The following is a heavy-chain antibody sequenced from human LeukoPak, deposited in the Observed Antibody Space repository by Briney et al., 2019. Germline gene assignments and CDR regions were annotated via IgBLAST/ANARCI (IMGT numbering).Heavy chain of an antibody. CDR1: GGSISSYY. CDR2: IYYSGST. CDR3: ARHRAGALDY. Sequence: SETLSLTCTVSGGSISSYYWSWIRQPPGKGLEWIGYIYYSGSTNYNPSLKSRVTISVDTSKSQFSLKLSSVTAADTAMYYCARHRAGALDYWGQGTLVTVSS. J-gene: IGHJ4*02. V-gene: IGHV4-59*08. D-gene: IGHD6-13*01.